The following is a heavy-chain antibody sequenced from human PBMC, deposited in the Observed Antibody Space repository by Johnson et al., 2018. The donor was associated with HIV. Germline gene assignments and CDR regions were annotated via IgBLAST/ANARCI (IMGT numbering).Heavy chain of an antibody. J-gene: IGHJ3*02. Sequence: VQLVESGGGLVQPGRSLRLSCAASGFTFDDYAMHWVRQAPGTGLEWVSGISWNSGSIGYADSVKGRSTIYRDNAKNSLYLQMNSLRAEDTALYYCAKVWAVAGRGTHDAFDIWGQGTMVTVSS. D-gene: IGHD6-19*01. V-gene: IGHV3-9*01. CDR1: GFTFDDYA. CDR2: ISWNSGSI. CDR3: AKVWAVAGRGTHDAFDI.